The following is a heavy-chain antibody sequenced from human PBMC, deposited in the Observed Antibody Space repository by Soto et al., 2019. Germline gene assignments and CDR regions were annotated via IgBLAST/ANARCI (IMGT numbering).Heavy chain of an antibody. D-gene: IGHD2-2*01. CDR1: GFTFSTYW. CDR3: VRAGHCINTSVCGNWLDA. CDR2: INSDASHT. Sequence: GGSLRLSCAASGFTFSTYWMHWIRQVPGKGLEWVSRINSDASHTYYADSVKGRFTISRDNAKKTMHLEMNSLRAEDTAVYYCVRAGHCINTSVCGNWLDAWGQGTMVTVYS. V-gene: IGHV3-74*01. J-gene: IGHJ5*02.